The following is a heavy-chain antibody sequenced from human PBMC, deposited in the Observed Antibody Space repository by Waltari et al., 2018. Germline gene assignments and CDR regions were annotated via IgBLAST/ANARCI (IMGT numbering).Heavy chain of an antibody. Sequence: QLQLQESGPGLVKPSETLSLTCTVSGGSISSSSYYWGWIRQPPGKGLEWIGSIYYSGSTYYNPSLKSRVTISVDTSKNQFSLKLSSVTAADTAVYYCARDVGIAARPDYFDYWGQGTLVTVSS. V-gene: IGHV4-39*07. CDR3: ARDVGIAARPDYFDY. CDR2: IYYSGST. D-gene: IGHD6-6*01. CDR1: GGSISSSSYY. J-gene: IGHJ4*02.